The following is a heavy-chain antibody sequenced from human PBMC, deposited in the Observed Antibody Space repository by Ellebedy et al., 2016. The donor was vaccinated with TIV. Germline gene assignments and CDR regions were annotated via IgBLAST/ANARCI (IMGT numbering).Heavy chain of an antibody. D-gene: IGHD5-18*01. J-gene: IGHJ4*02. Sequence: MPSETLSLTCKVSGGSIKSGGYYWSWIRQHPGKGLEWIGYIYYSGSTYYNPSLKSRVTISVDTSKNQFSLKLSSVTAADTAVYYCARQGYRGYSYGATYTPFDYWGQGTLVTVSS. V-gene: IGHV4-39*01. CDR2: IYYSGST. CDR1: GGSIKSGGYY. CDR3: ARQGYRGYSYGATYTPFDY.